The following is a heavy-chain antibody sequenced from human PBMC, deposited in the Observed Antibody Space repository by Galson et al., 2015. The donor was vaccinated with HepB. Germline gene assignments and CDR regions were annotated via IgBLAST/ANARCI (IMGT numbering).Heavy chain of an antibody. CDR3: AKRRVGATGTGAFDI. V-gene: IGHV3-23*01. CDR2: ISGSGNLT. D-gene: IGHD1-26*01. J-gene: IGHJ3*02. CDR1: GFTLSSYA. Sequence: SLRLSCAASGFTLSSYAMSWVRQAPGKGLEWVSGISGSGNLTYYADSVKGRFTISRDNSKDTLYPQMNGLRAEDTAVHYCAKRRVGATGTGAFDIWGQGTMVTVSS.